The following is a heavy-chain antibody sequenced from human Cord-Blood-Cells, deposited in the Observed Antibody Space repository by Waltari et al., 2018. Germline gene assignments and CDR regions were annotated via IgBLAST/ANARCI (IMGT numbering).Heavy chain of an antibody. Sequence: EVQLVESGGGLVQPGGSLRLSCAASGFTFSSYSMNWVRQAPGEGLEWVSYISSSSSTIYYADSVKGRFTIARANTKNSLYLQMNSLRDEDTAVYYCAGRAYWGQGTLVTVSS. V-gene: IGHV3-48*02. J-gene: IGHJ4*02. CDR2: ISSSSSTI. D-gene: IGHD2-15*01. CDR3: AGRAY. CDR1: GFTFSSYS.